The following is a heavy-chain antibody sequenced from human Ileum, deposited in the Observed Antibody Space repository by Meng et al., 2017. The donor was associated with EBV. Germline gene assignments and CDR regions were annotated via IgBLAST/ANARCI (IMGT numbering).Heavy chain of an antibody. J-gene: IGHJ5*02. CDR3: ARRASQGVDP. V-gene: IGHV1-3*04. CDR2: INTLNGHT. Sequence: GQRVQSGTDLNKPGAPVKLSCETSGYSFVAYAIHWVRQAPGQGLEWMGWINTLNGHTEYSQKFQGSVTITSDTSASTVYMELHSLRSQDTAVYYCARRASQGVDPWGQGTLVTVSS. CDR1: GYSFVAYA.